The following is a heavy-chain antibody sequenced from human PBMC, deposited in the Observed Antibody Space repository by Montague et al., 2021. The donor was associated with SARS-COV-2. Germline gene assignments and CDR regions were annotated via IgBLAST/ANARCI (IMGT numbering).Heavy chain of an antibody. D-gene: IGHD3-10*01. Sequence: TLSLTCTVSGGSISSSSYYRGWIRQPPGKGLEWIGSIYYSGSTYYNPSLKSRVTISVDSSKNQFFLNLRSVTAADTAVYYCVTVWGYYGSGSYSTNWFDPWGQGTLVTVSS. CDR1: GGSISSSSYY. J-gene: IGHJ5*02. CDR2: IYYSGST. CDR3: VTVWGYYGSGSYSTNWFDP. V-gene: IGHV4-39*01.